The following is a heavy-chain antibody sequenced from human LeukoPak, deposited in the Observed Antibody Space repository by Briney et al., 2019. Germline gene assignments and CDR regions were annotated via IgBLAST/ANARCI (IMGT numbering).Heavy chain of an antibody. V-gene: IGHV3-33*01. Sequence: PGRSLRLSCAASGFTFSSYGMHWVRQAPGKGLEWVAVIWYDGSNKYYADSVKGRFTISRDNSKNTLYLQMNSLRAEDTAVYYCARDRQWLVHRYFDLWSRGTLVTVSS. CDR3: ARDRQWLVHRYFDL. D-gene: IGHD6-19*01. J-gene: IGHJ2*01. CDR2: IWYDGSNK. CDR1: GFTFSSYG.